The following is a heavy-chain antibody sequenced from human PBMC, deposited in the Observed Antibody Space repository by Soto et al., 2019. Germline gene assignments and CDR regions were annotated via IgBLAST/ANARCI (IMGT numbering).Heavy chain of an antibody. D-gene: IGHD4-17*01. Sequence: GGSLRLSCAASGFTFSSYGMHWVRQAPGKGLEWVAVIWYDGSNKYYADSVKGRFTISRDNSKNTLYMQMNSLRAEATAVYYCARAHTHDYGDCGGGAFDIWGQGTMVSVSS. CDR1: GFTFSSYG. J-gene: IGHJ3*02. CDR3: ARAHTHDYGDCGGGAFDI. CDR2: IWYDGSNK. V-gene: IGHV3-33*01.